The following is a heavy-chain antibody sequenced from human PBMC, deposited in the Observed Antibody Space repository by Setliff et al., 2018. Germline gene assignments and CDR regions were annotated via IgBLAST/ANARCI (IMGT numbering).Heavy chain of an antibody. J-gene: IGHJ3*02. V-gene: IGHV4-61*02. CDR2: LYAGGST. CDR1: GGSISSGLYY. Sequence: PSETLSLTCTVSGGSISSGLYYWSWIRQPAGRGLEWIGRLYAGGSTNYNPSHKSRATISGDTSNDRLSLRLTSVTAADTAVYYCARGWVLGAFDIWGQGTMVT. D-gene: IGHD2-8*01. CDR3: ARGWVLGAFDI.